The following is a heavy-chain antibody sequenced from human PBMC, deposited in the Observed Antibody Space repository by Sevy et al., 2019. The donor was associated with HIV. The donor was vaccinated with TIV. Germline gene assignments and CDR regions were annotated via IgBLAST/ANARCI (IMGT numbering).Heavy chain of an antibody. CDR2: IYSGGTT. CDR1: GFTVSSDY. Sequence: GGSLRLSCAASGFTVSSDYMTWVRQAPGKGLEWVSVIYSGGTTYYADSVKGRFTISRDNSKNTVYLQMNSLRAGDTAVYYCARESSSTWQAGYYGMAVWGQGTTVTVSS. V-gene: IGHV3-66*01. J-gene: IGHJ6*02. D-gene: IGHD6-13*01. CDR3: ARESSSTWQAGYYGMAV.